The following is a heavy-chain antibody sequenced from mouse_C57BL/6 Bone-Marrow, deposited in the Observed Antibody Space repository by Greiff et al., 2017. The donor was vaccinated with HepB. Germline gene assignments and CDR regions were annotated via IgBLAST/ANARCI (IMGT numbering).Heavy chain of an antibody. CDR2: IDPSDSYT. D-gene: IGHD2-2*01. CDR3: ARDGVTTKGAWFAY. V-gene: IGHV1-69*01. CDR1: GYTFTSYW. J-gene: IGHJ3*01. Sequence: VQLQQPGAELVMPGASVKLSCKASGYTFTSYWMHWVKQRPGQGLEWIGEIDPSDSYTNYNQKFKGKSTLTVDKSSSTAYMQLSSLTSEDSAVYYCARDGVTTKGAWFAYWGQGTLVTVSA.